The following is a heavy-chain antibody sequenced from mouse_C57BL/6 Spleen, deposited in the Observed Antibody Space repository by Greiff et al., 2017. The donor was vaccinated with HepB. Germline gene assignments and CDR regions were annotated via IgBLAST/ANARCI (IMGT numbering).Heavy chain of an antibody. D-gene: IGHD1-1*01. Sequence: QVQLQQPGAELVRPGSSVKLSCKASGYTFTSYWMHWVKQRPIQGLEWIGNIDPSDSETHYNQKFKDKATLTVDKSSSTAYMQLSSLRSEDSAVYYCARSPYYYGSSYDAMDYWGQGTSVTVSS. V-gene: IGHV1-52*01. CDR1: GYTFTSYW. J-gene: IGHJ4*01. CDR3: ARSPYYYGSSYDAMDY. CDR2: IDPSDSET.